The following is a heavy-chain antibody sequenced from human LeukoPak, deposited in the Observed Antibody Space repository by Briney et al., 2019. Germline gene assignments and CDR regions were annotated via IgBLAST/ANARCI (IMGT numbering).Heavy chain of an antibody. CDR3: ATGTTGFDY. D-gene: IGHD1-1*01. J-gene: IGHJ4*02. V-gene: IGHV4-61*05. Sequence: SETLSLTCTVSGGSISSSSYYWGWIRQPPGKGLEWIGYIYFSGSTTYNPSLKSRVTISVDTSKNQFSLKLSSVTAADTAVYYCATGTTGFDYWGQGILVTVSS. CDR2: IYFSGST. CDR1: GGSISSSSYY.